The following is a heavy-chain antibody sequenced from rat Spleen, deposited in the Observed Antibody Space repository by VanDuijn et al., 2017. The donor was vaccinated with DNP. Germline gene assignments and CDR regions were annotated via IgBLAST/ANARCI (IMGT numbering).Heavy chain of an antibody. Sequence: QVQLKESGPGLVQPSQTLSLTCTVSGFSLTSNSVHWVRQPPGKGLEWVGAIWIDGNTDYDSTLRFRVTITRDTSKSQIFLKMNGLQTEDTAIYFCTRFQGDYWGQGVRVTVSS. CDR3: TRFQGDY. CDR2: IWIDGNT. J-gene: IGHJ2*01. CDR1: GFSLTSNS. V-gene: IGHV2-1*01.